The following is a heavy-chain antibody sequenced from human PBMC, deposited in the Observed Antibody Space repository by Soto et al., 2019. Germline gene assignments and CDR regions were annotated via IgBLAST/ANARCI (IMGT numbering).Heavy chain of an antibody. CDR2: IYSGGST. D-gene: IGHD2-2*01. CDR3: ARDSYVVVPAAQYYYYYGMDV. CDR1: GFTVSSNY. J-gene: IGHJ6*02. V-gene: IGHV3-66*01. Sequence: GGSLRLSCAASGFTVSSNYMSWVRQAPGKGLEWVSVIYSGGSTYYADSVKGRFTISRDNSKNTLYLQMNSLRAEDTAVYYCARDSYVVVPAAQYYYYYGMDVWGQGT.